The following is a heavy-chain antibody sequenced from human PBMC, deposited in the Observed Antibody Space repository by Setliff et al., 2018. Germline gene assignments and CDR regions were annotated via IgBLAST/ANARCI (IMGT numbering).Heavy chain of an antibody. J-gene: IGHJ4*02. CDR3: AKCSSWHSHYPHFNY. Sequence: GGSLRLSCTASESTFSSFGMHWVRQAPGKGLEWVGFIRYDGSYEYYADSVQGRFTISRDNSKNTLYLQMNSLRAEDTAIYYCAKCSSWHSHYPHFNYWGQGTLVTVSS. CDR1: ESTFSSFG. D-gene: IGHD6-13*01. V-gene: IGHV3-30*02. CDR2: IRYDGSYE.